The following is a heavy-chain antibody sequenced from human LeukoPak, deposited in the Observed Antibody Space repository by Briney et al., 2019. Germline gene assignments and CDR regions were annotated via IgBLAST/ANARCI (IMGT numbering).Heavy chain of an antibody. CDR1: THSFPNDF. Sequence: ASVKVSCKASTHSFPNDFLHWVQQAPGQGHEWMGFINPETGDSKYAQKFQGRVTMTRGTSITTVYMELSGLRLDDTAVYYCASHLVRSCSGGYCFAVDYWGRGTLVTVSS. J-gene: IGHJ4*02. D-gene: IGHD2-15*01. V-gene: IGHV1-2*02. CDR3: ASHLVRSCSGGYCFAVDY. CDR2: INPETGDS.